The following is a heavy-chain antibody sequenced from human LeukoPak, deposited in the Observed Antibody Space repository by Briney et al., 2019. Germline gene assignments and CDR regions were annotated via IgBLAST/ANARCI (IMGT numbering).Heavy chain of an antibody. J-gene: IGHJ4*02. CDR3: ARGGDYGGKSETDY. CDR2: IYYSGST. CDR1: GGSISSGDYY. Sequence: PSQTLSLTCTVSGGSISSGDYYWIWIRQPPGKGLEWIGYIYYSGSTYYNPSLKSRVTISVDTSKNQFSLKLSSVTATDTAVYYCARGGDYGGKSETDYWGQGTLVTVSS. D-gene: IGHD4-23*01. V-gene: IGHV4-30-4*08.